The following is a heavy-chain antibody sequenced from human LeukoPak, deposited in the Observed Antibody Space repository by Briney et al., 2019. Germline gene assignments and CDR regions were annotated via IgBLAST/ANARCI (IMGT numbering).Heavy chain of an antibody. J-gene: IGHJ4*02. CDR2: ISSYSSYI. Sequence: GSLRLSCAASGFTFSTYSMNWVRQAPGKGLEWVSCISSYSSYIYYADSVKGRFTISRDNAKNTLYLQMNSLRAEDTAVYYCAKDQGDGYNFWDYWGQGTLVTVSS. V-gene: IGHV3-21*01. CDR3: AKDQGDGYNFWDY. D-gene: IGHD5-24*01. CDR1: GFTFSTYS.